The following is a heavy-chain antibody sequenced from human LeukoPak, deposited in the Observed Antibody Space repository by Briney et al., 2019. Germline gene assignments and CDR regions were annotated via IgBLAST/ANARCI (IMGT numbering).Heavy chain of an antibody. CDR3: AKDIGEEYPGGLSEYYFDY. D-gene: IGHD6-6*01. J-gene: IGHJ4*02. CDR2: ISWNSGSI. CDR1: GFTFSSYA. Sequence: GGSLRLSCAASGFTFSSYAMSWVRQAPGKGLEWVSGISWNSGSIGYADSVKGRFTISRDNAKNSLYLQMNSLRAEDTALYYCAKDIGEEYPGGLSEYYFDYWGQGTLVTVSS. V-gene: IGHV3-9*01.